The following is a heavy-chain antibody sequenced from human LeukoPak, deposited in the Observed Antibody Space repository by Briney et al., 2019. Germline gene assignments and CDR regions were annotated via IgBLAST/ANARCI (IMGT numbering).Heavy chain of an antibody. V-gene: IGHV1-18*04. J-gene: IGHJ4*02. CDR2: ISAYNGNT. CDR3: ARWSYDILTGYPIGGPDY. CDR1: GCTFTSNG. D-gene: IGHD3-9*01. Sequence: ASVKVSCKASGCTFTSNGISWVRQAPGQGLEWLGWISAYNGNTNYAQKLQGRVTMTTDTSTSTAYMELRSLRSDDTAVYYCARWSYDILTGYPIGGPDYWGQGTLVTVSS.